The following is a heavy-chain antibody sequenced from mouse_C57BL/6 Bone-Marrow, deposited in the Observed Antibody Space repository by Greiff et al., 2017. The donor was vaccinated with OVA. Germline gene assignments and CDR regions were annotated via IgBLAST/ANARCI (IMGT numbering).Heavy chain of an antibody. V-gene: IGHV1-7*01. J-gene: IGHJ2*01. CDR3: ARHYYGSSWDYFDY. CDR2: INPSSGYT. Sequence: QVQLKQSGTVLARPGASVKMSCKTSGYTFTSYWMHWVKQRPGQGLEWIGYINPSSGYTKYNQKFKDKATLTADKSSSTAYMQLSSLTYEDSAVYYCARHYYGSSWDYFDYWGQGTTLTVSS. D-gene: IGHD1-1*01. CDR1: GYTFTSYW.